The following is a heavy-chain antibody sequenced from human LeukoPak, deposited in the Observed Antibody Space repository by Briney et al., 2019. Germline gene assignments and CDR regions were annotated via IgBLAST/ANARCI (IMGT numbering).Heavy chain of an antibody. J-gene: IGHJ4*02. Sequence: ASVKVSCKASGGTFSSYAISWVRQAPGQGLEWMGGIIPIFGTANYAQKFQGRVTITADESTSTAYMGLSSLRSEDTAVYYCAREGANYDSSGYYYVLDYWGQGTLVTVSS. CDR2: IIPIFGTA. D-gene: IGHD3-22*01. CDR3: AREGANYDSSGYYYVLDY. V-gene: IGHV1-69*13. CDR1: GGTFSSYA.